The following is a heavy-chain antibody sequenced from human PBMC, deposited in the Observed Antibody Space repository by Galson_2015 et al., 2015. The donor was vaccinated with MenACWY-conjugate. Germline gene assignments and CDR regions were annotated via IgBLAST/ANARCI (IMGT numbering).Heavy chain of an antibody. CDR2: IRDTGGL. CDR1: GGSISSHY. D-gene: IGHD5-18*01. Sequence: ETLSLTCTVSGGSISSHYWSWFRQPPGKGLEWIAYIRDTGGLKDNPSLKSRVTMSADKSNNQFSLRLISVTAADTAVYYCARIPTWGSSFGCFDYWGQGILVAVSS. CDR3: ARIPTWGSSFGCFDY. V-gene: IGHV4-59*08. J-gene: IGHJ4*02.